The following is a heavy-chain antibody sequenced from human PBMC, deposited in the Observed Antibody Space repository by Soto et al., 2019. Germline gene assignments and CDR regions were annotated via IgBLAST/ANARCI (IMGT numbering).Heavy chain of an antibody. CDR1: GFTVNSNY. Sequence: GGSLRLSCAASGFTVNSNYMSWVRQAPGKGLEWVSVIYSGGSTYYADSVRGRFTISRDNYKNTMYLQMNSLRAEDTAVYYCAGGSDSSAWPRFDHWGQGTVVTVSS. CDR2: IYSGGST. CDR3: AGGSDSSAWPRFDH. V-gene: IGHV3-53*01. D-gene: IGHD6-19*01. J-gene: IGHJ4*02.